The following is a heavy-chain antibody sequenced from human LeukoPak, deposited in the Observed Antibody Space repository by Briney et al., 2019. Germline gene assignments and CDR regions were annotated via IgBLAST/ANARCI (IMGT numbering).Heavy chain of an antibody. J-gene: IGHJ4*02. V-gene: IGHV3-23*01. CDR3: AKKGGYSVQLWLRYYFDY. CDR2: ISGSGGST. CDR1: GFTFSSYA. Sequence: GGSLRLSCAASGFTFSSYAMSWVRQAPGKGLEWVSAISGSGGSTYYADSVKGRFTISRDNSKNTLYLQMNSLRAEDTAVYYCAKKGGYSVQLWLRYYFDYWGQGTLVTVSS. D-gene: IGHD5-18*01.